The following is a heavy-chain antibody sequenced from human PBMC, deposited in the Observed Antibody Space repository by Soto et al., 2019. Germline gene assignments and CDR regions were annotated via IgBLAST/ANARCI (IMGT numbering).Heavy chain of an antibody. Sequence: GGSLRLSCAASGFTFSSYAMSWVRQAPGKGLEWVSAISGSGGSTYYADSVKGRFTISRDNSKNTLYLQMNSLRAEDTAVYYCVKLGDSSGYYDAFDIWGQGTMVTVSS. V-gene: IGHV3-23*01. CDR1: GFTFSSYA. J-gene: IGHJ3*02. CDR2: ISGSGGST. D-gene: IGHD3-22*01. CDR3: VKLGDSSGYYDAFDI.